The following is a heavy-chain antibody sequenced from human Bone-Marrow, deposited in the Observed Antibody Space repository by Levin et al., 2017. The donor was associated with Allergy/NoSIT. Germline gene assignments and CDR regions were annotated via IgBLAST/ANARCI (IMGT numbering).Heavy chain of an antibody. J-gene: IGHJ4*02. CDR3: ANRYCSGGSCYPDY. Sequence: GGSLRLSCAASGFTFSSYGMHWVRQAPGKGLEWVAVISYDGSNKYYADSVKGRFTISRDNSKNTLYLQMNSLRAEDTAVYYCANRYCSGGSCYPDYWGQGTLVTVSS. V-gene: IGHV3-30*18. CDR2: ISYDGSNK. D-gene: IGHD2-15*01. CDR1: GFTFSSYG.